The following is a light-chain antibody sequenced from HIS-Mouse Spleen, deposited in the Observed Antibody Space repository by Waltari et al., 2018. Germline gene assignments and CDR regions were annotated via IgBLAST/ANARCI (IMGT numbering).Light chain of an antibody. Sequence: SYELTQPPSVSVSPGQTDRITCSGDALPKKYAYWYQQKSGQAHALVIYEDSKRPSGIPEGFSGSSSGTMATLTISGAQVEDEADYYCYSTDSSGNHRVFGGGTKLTVL. CDR1: ALPKKY. CDR3: YSTDSSGNHRV. V-gene: IGLV3-10*01. CDR2: EDS. J-gene: IGLJ2*01.